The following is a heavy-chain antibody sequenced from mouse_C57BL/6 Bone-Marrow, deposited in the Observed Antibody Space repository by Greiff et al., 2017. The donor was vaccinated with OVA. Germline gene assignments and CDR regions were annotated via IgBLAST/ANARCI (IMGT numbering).Heavy chain of an antibody. CDR1: GFTFSDYG. J-gene: IGHJ3*01. V-gene: IGHV5-17*01. Sequence: EVQRVESGGGLVKPGGSLTLSCAASGFTFSDYGMHWVRQAPETGLEWVAYISSCSSTIYYADTVKGRFTISRDNAKNTLFLQMTSLRSEDTAMYYCARQLQAYWGQGTLVTVSA. CDR3: ARQLQAY. CDR2: ISSCSSTI. D-gene: IGHD2-1*01.